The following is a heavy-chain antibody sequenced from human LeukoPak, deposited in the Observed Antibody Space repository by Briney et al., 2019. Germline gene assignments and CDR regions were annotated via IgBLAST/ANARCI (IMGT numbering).Heavy chain of an antibody. CDR2: INPSGGST. CDR3: ARESEMATALDY. CDR1: GYTFTSYY. J-gene: IGHJ4*02. Sequence: ASVKVSCKASGYTFTSYYMHWVRQAPGQGLEWMGIINPSGGSTSYAQKFQGRVTMTRDTSTSTVYMELSSLRSDDTAVYYCARESEMATALDYWGQGTLVTVSS. V-gene: IGHV1-46*01. D-gene: IGHD5-18*01.